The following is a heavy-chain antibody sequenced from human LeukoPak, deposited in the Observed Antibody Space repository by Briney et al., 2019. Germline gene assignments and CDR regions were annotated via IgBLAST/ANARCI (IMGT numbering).Heavy chain of an antibody. J-gene: IGHJ4*02. Sequence: GGSLRLSCAASGFTFSSYSMNWVRQAPGKGLEWVAFIRYDGSYKYYADSVKGRFTISRDNSKNTLYLQMNSLRAEDTAVYYCAKDALIFGVVTYRYYFDYWGQGTLVTVSS. V-gene: IGHV3-30*02. CDR2: IRYDGSYK. CDR1: GFTFSSYS. D-gene: IGHD3-3*01. CDR3: AKDALIFGVVTYRYYFDY.